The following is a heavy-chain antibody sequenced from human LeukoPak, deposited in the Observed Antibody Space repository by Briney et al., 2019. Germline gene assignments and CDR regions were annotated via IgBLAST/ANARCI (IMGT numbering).Heavy chain of an antibody. CDR3: ARGARDSSSSVALYYFDY. J-gene: IGHJ4*02. V-gene: IGHV1-2*02. CDR1: GYTFTGYY. D-gene: IGHD6-6*01. CDR2: INPNSGGT. Sequence: GASVKVSCKASGYTFTGYYMHWVRQAPGQGLEWMGWINPNSGGTNYAQKFQGRVTITRNTSISTAYMELSSLRSEDTAVYYCARGARDSSSSVALYYFDYWGQGTLVTVSS.